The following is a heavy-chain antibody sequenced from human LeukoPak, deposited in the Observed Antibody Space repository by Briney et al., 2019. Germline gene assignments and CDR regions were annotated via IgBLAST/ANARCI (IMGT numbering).Heavy chain of an antibody. CDR3: PRGSSGNYFDY. Sequence: GGSLRLSCAASGFTFSSYSMNWVRQAPGKGLEWVSSISSSSSYIYYADSVKGRFTISRDNAKNSLYLQMNSLRAEDTGVYYCPRGSSGNYFDYWGQGTLVTVSS. CDR2: ISSSSSYI. V-gene: IGHV3-21*01. CDR1: GFTFSSYS. D-gene: IGHD3-22*01. J-gene: IGHJ4*02.